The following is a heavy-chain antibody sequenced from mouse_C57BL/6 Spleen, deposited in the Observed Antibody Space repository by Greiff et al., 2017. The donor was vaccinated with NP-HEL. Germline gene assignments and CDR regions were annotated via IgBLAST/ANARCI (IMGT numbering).Heavy chain of an antibody. V-gene: IGHV14-3*01. CDR1: GFNIKNTY. CDR3: ARSGIYDGYSPFAY. CDR2: IDPANGNT. D-gene: IGHD2-3*01. Sequence: VHVKQSVAELVRPGASVKLSCTASGFNIKNTYMHWVKQRPEQGLEWIGRIDPANGNTKYAPKFQGKATITADTSSNTAYLQLSSLTSEDTAIYYCARSGIYDGYSPFAYWGQGTLVTVSA. J-gene: IGHJ3*01.